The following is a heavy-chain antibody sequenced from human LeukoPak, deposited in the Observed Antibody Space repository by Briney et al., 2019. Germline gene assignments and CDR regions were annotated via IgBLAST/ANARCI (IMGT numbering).Heavy chain of an antibody. CDR1: GDSISSYY. J-gene: IGHJ4*02. CDR3: ARGGYCSGGSCYPTYDY. V-gene: IGHV4-59*01. CDR2: IYYSGST. D-gene: IGHD2-15*01. Sequence: PSETLSLTCTVSGDSISSYYWSWIRQPPGRGPEWIGYIYYSGSTNYNPSLKSRVTISVDTSKNQFSLKLSSVTAADTAVYYCARGGYCSGGSCYPTYDYWGQGTLVTVSS.